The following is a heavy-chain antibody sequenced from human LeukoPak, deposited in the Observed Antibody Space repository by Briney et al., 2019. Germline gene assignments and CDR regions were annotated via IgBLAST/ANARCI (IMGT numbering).Heavy chain of an antibody. Sequence: PGGSLRLSCAASGSSFSSCWMTWVRQAPGKGLEWVANIKEDGSDKYYVDSVKGRFTISRDNAKNSLYLQMNSLRAEDTAVYYCTKYGDDDTPGLNWGQGTLVTVSS. D-gene: IGHD4-17*01. V-gene: IGHV3-7*02. CDR3: TKYGDDDTPGLN. CDR2: IKEDGSDK. CDR1: GSSFSSCW. J-gene: IGHJ4*02.